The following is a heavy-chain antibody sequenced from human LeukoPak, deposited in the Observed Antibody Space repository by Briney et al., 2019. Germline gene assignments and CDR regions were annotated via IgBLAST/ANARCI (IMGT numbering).Heavy chain of an antibody. J-gene: IGHJ5*02. Sequence: SETLSLTCAVYGGSFSGYYWSRIRQPPGKGLEWIGYIYYSGSTYYNPSLKSRVTISVDTSKNQFSLKLSSVTAADTAVYYCARAGPIVVVVAALGGFDPWGQGTLVTVSS. V-gene: IGHV4-30-4*01. CDR2: IYYSGST. CDR3: ARAGPIVVVVAALGGFDP. D-gene: IGHD2-15*01. CDR1: GGSFSGYY.